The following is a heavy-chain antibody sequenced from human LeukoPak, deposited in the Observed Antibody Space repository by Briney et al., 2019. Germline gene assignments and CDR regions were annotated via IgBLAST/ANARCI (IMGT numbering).Heavy chain of an antibody. CDR1: GFTFSSYW. CDR2: ISYDGSST. V-gene: IGHV3-74*01. D-gene: IGHD1-20*01. J-gene: IGHJ6*03. Sequence: SGGSLRLSCAASGFTFSSYWMHWVRQAPGKGLVWVSRISYDGSSTSYADSVKGRFTISRDNAKSTLFLQMNSLGAEDTAVYYCAREGMYNWNDYYHYYMDVWGKGTTVTVSS. CDR3: AREGMYNWNDYYHYYMDV.